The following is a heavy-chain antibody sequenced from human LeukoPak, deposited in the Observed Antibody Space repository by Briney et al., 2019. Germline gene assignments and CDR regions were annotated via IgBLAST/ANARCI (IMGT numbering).Heavy chain of an antibody. Sequence: EASLKVSCKASGYTFTSYGINWVRQAPGQGLEWMGWISAYNGNTNYAQKLQGRVTMTTDTSTSTAYMELRSLRSDDTAVYYCAREHSSTVTTSNFDYWGQGTLVTVSS. CDR1: GYTFTSYG. D-gene: IGHD4-17*01. CDR2: ISAYNGNT. CDR3: AREHSSTVTTSNFDY. J-gene: IGHJ4*02. V-gene: IGHV1-18*01.